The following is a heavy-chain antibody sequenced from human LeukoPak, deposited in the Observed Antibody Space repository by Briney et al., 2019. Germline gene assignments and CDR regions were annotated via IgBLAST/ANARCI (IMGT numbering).Heavy chain of an antibody. Sequence: GGSLRLSCAASGFTFSSYWMSWVRQAPGKGLEWVANIKQDGSEKYYVDSVKGRFTISRDNAKNSLYLQMNSLRAEDTAVYYCARVQPIRAHYYDSSGYWDYWGQGTLVTVPS. CDR1: GFTFSSYW. V-gene: IGHV3-7*01. J-gene: IGHJ4*02. D-gene: IGHD3-22*01. CDR2: IKQDGSEK. CDR3: ARVQPIRAHYYDSSGYWDY.